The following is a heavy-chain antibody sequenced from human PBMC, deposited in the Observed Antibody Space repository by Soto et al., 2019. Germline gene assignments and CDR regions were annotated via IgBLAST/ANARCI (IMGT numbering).Heavy chain of an antibody. D-gene: IGHD3-22*01. CDR3: ARHGWEDYYDSSGYQDAFDI. J-gene: IGHJ3*02. V-gene: IGHV5-51*01. Sequence: ESLKICFKGSGYSFTSYWIGWVRQIPGKGLEWMGIIYPGDSDTRYSPSFQGQVTISADKSISTAYLQWSSLKASDTAMYYCARHGWEDYYDSSGYQDAFDIWGQGTMVT. CDR2: IYPGDSDT. CDR1: GYSFTSYW.